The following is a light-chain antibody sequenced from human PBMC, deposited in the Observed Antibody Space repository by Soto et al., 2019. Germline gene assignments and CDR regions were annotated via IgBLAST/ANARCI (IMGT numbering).Light chain of an antibody. CDR3: GTWDSTLNAEV. V-gene: IGLV1-51*01. Sequence: QSVLTQPPSVSAAPGQKVTISCSGSRSNIGSNSVSWYQRLPGTAPKVLMYDNNKRPSGVPDRFSGSKSGTSATLGITGLQTGDEADYYCGTWDSTLNAEVFGGGTKLTVL. CDR2: DNN. CDR1: RSNIGSNS. J-gene: IGLJ3*02.